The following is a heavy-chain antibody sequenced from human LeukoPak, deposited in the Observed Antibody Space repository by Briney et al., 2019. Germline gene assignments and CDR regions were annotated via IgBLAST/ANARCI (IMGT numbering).Heavy chain of an antibody. V-gene: IGHV1-46*01. J-gene: IGHJ4*02. CDR1: GYTFTSYY. Sequence: ASVKVSCKASGYTFTSYYMHWVRQAPGQGLEWMGIINPSGGSTNYAQKFQGRVTITADKSTSTAYMELSSLRSEDTAVYYCARADILTGYPRGRLADWGQGTLVTVSS. CDR3: ARADILTGYPRGRLAD. CDR2: INPSGGST. D-gene: IGHD3-9*01.